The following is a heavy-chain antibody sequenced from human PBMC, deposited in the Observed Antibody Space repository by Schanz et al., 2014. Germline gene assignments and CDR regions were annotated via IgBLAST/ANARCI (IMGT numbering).Heavy chain of an antibody. J-gene: IGHJ4*02. Sequence: VQLEQSGAEVKKPGSSVMVSCKASGGTFSSFGINWVRQAPGQGLEWMGWISAYNGHTDYAQKLQGRVTLTTDTSTSTAYMELSSLRSEDTAVYYCARGYGDSPTDFWGQGTLVTVSS. D-gene: IGHD4-17*01. CDR2: ISAYNGHT. CDR3: ARGYGDSPTDF. CDR1: GGTFSSFG. V-gene: IGHV1-18*01.